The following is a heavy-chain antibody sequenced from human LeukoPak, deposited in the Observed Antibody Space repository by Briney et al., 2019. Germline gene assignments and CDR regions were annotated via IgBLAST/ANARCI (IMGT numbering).Heavy chain of an antibody. CDR1: GGSISSSGYY. Sequence: SETLSLTCTVSGGSISSSGYYWGWIRQPPGKGLEWIGSIYYSGSTYYNPSLKSRVTISVDTSKNQFSLKLSSVTAADTAVYYCARDEGYYGSGSPYFDYWGQGTLVTVSS. J-gene: IGHJ4*02. CDR2: IYYSGST. CDR3: ARDEGYYGSGSPYFDY. D-gene: IGHD3-10*01. V-gene: IGHV4-39*07.